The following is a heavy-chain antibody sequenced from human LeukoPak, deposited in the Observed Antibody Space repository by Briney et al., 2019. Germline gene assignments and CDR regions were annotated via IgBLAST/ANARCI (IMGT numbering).Heavy chain of an antibody. CDR2: IRGSGADK. CDR1: GFSFSTYS. CDR3: AKISWDGRGTFD. Sequence: GGSLRLPCAASGFSFSTYSMCWVRQAPGKGLEWVSSIRGSGADKYYADSVKGRFSISRDNSQDTLSLQMNSLRAEDTAVYYCAKISWDGRGTFDWGRGTLVTVSS. V-gene: IGHV3-23*01. D-gene: IGHD1/OR15-1a*01. J-gene: IGHJ4*02.